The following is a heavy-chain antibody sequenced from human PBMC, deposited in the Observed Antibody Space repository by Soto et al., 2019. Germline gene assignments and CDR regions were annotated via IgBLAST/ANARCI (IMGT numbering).Heavy chain of an antibody. V-gene: IGHV4-59*01. CDR1: GGSISTYY. CDR2: IYYSGST. Sequence: GTLSLTCTVSGGSISTYYWSWIRQPPGKGLEWIGYIYYSGSTNYNPSLKSRVTISVDTPKNQFSLKLSSVTAADTAVYYCARGSNYGDYVRWGQGTLVTVSS. D-gene: IGHD4-17*01. J-gene: IGHJ4*02. CDR3: ARGSNYGDYVR.